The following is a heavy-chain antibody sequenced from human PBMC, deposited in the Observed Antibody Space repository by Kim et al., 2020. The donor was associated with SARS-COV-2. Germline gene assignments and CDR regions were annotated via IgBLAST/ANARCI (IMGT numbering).Heavy chain of an antibody. Sequence: SVKVSCKASGGTFSSYTISWVRQAPGQGLEWMGRIIPILGIANYAQKFQGRVTITADKSTSTAYMELSSLRSEDTAVYYCARGGGGWETHFDYWGQGTLVTVSS. V-gene: IGHV1-69*02. D-gene: IGHD6-19*01. CDR3: ARGGGGWETHFDY. CDR1: GGTFSSYT. CDR2: IIPILGIA. J-gene: IGHJ4*02.